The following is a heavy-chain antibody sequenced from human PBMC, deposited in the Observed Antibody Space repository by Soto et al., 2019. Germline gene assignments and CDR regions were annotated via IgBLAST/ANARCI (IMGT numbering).Heavy chain of an antibody. Sequence: SETLSLTCTVSGGSIISSSYYWVWIRQPPGKGLEWIGSIYYSGSTYYNPSLKSRVTISVDTSKNQFSLKLSSVTAADTAVYYCARKYNWFDPWGQGTLVTVSS. CDR2: IYYSGST. J-gene: IGHJ5*02. CDR1: GGSIISSSYY. CDR3: ARKYNWFDP. V-gene: IGHV4-39*01.